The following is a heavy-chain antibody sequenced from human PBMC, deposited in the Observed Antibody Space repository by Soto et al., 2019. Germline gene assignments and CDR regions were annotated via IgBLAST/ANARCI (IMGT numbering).Heavy chain of an antibody. V-gene: IGHV5-10-1*01. J-gene: IGHJ5*02. CDR2: IDPSDSYT. CDR1: GYSFTSYW. Sequence: PGETLKISCKGSGYSFTSYWISWVRQMPGKGLEWMGRIDPSDSYTNYSPSFQGHVTISADKSISTAYLQWSSLKASDTAMYYCARTLSLGYCSSTSCYIGCFDPWGQGTLVTVSS. D-gene: IGHD2-2*02. CDR3: ARTLSLGYCSSTSCYIGCFDP.